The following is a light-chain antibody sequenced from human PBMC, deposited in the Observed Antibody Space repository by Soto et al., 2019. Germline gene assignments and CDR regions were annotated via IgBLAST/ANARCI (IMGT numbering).Light chain of an antibody. J-gene: IGLJ1*01. CDR3: SSYTSSSTPYV. CDR2: EVS. V-gene: IGLV2-14*01. Sequence: QSVLTQPASVSGSPGQSITISCTVTSSDVGSYNSVAWYQHHPGKAPKLMIYEVSNRPSGVSNRFSGSKSGNTASLTISGLQAEDEADYYCSSYTSSSTPYVFGIGTKVTV. CDR1: SSDVGSYNS.